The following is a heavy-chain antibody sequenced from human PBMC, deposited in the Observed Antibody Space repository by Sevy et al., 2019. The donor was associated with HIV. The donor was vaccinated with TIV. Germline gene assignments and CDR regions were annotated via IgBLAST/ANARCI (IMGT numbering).Heavy chain of an antibody. CDR1: GFTFGDYA. Sequence: GGSLRLSCTTSGFTFGDYAMNWVRQAPGKGLEWVAFLKSKADGGTVDHAASVKGRFTISRDDSKSIAYLQMYDPTTEDTGVYYCTRWKGLQSIFDYWGQGALVTVSS. V-gene: IGHV3-49*04. D-gene: IGHD1-1*01. CDR2: LKSKADGGTV. CDR3: TRWKGLQSIFDY. J-gene: IGHJ4*02.